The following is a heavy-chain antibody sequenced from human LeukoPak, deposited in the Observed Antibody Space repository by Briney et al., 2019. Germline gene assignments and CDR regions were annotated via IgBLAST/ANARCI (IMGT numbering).Heavy chain of an antibody. J-gene: IGHJ4*02. D-gene: IGHD3-10*01. CDR1: GFTFSTYA. V-gene: IGHV3-30-3*01. Sequence: PGRSLRLSCAASGFTFSTYAMHWVRQGPGKGLEWVAVISYDGSNKYYADSVKGRFTISRDNSKNTPYLQMSSLSAEDTAVCYCARTTTPHYYGSGSYALGYWGQGTLVTVPS. CDR2: ISYDGSNK. CDR3: ARTTTPHYYGSGSYALGY.